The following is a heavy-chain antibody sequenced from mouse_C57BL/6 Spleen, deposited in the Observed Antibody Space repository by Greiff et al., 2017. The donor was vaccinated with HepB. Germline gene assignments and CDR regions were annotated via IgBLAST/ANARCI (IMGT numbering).Heavy chain of an antibody. CDR2: INPSNGGT. J-gene: IGHJ2*01. CDR1: GYTFTSYW. D-gene: IGHD2-4*01. V-gene: IGHV1-53*01. CDR3: ARGIYYDYDEYFDY. Sequence: QVQLQQPGTELVKPGASVKLSCKASGYTFTSYWMHWVKQRPGPGLEWIGNINPSNGGTNYNEKFKSKATLTVDKSSSTADMQLSSLTSEDSAVYYCARGIYYDYDEYFDYWGQGTTLTVSS.